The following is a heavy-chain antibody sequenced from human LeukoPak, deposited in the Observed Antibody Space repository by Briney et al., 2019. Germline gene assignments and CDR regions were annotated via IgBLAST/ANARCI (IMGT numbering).Heavy chain of an antibody. CDR1: GFTFSSYG. D-gene: IGHD2-2*01. J-gene: IGHJ3*02. V-gene: IGHV3-30*19. CDR3: ARDSPAFAAFDI. Sequence: GGSLRLSCAASGFTFSSYGMHWVRQAPGKGLEWVAVIWYDGSNKYYADSVKGRFTISRDNSKNTLYLQMNSLRAEDTAVYYCARDSPAFAAFDIWGQGTMVTVSS. CDR2: IWYDGSNK.